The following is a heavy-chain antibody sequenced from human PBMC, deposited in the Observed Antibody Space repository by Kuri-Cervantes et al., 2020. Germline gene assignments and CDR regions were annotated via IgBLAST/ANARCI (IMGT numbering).Heavy chain of an antibody. CDR2: ISGNDVNT. D-gene: IGHD4-17*01. V-gene: IGHV3-23*01. Sequence: ETLSLTCAASGFTFSSYAVSWVRQAPGKGLEWVSAISGNDVNTYYADSVKGRFTISRDNSKNTLSLQMNSLRAEDTAVYYCAKAPYGYGDYFWGYWGQGTLVTVSS. CDR1: GFTFSSYA. CDR3: AKAPYGYGDYFWGY. J-gene: IGHJ4*02.